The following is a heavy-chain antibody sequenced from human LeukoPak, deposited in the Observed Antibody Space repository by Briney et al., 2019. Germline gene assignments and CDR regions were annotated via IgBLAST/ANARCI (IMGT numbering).Heavy chain of an antibody. D-gene: IGHD2-15*01. CDR1: GYSISSGYY. CDR2: INHSGST. Sequence: PSETLSLTCTVSGYSISSGYYWGWIRQPPGKGLEWIGEINHSGSTNYNPSLKSRVTISVDTSKNQFSLKLSSVTAADTAVYYCARSGRYCSGGSCYYYYYMDVWGKGTTVTVSS. V-gene: IGHV4-38-2*02. J-gene: IGHJ6*03. CDR3: ARSGRYCSGGSCYYYYYMDV.